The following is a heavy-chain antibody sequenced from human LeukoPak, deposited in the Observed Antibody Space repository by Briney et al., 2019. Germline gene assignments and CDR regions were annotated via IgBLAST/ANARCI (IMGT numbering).Heavy chain of an antibody. D-gene: IGHD4-17*01. V-gene: IGHV4-30-2*01. Sequence: PSQTLSLTCAVSGGSISSGGYSWSWIRQPPGKGLERIGYIYHSGSTYYNSSLKSRVTISVDRSKNQFSLKLNSVTAADTAVYYCARSPGDYDAFDIWGQGTMVTVSS. CDR2: IYHSGST. J-gene: IGHJ3*02. CDR3: ARSPGDYDAFDI. CDR1: GGSISSGGYS.